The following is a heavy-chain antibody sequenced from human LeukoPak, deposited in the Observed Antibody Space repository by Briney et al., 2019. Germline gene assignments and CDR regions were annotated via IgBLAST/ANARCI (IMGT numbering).Heavy chain of an antibody. J-gene: IGHJ3*02. D-gene: IGHD2-15*01. V-gene: IGHV3-74*01. Sequence: GGSLRLSCAASGFTFSSYWMHWVRQAPGKGLVWVSRINSDGSSTSYADSVKGRFTISRDNAKNTLYLQLNSLRAEDTAVYYCARHPYCSGGSCYDAFDIWGQGTMVTVSS. CDR1: GFTFSSYW. CDR2: INSDGSST. CDR3: ARHPYCSGGSCYDAFDI.